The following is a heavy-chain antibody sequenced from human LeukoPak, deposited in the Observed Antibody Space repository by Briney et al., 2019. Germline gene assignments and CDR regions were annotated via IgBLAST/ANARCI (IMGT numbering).Heavy chain of an antibody. J-gene: IGHJ4*02. CDR3: ARDSGERSSSVF. V-gene: IGHV3-11*01. D-gene: IGHD6-13*01. CDR1: VFSFCDYF. CDR2: IFIIGSTI. Sequence: VGSLRLSCAPSVFSFCDYFISCSPDAPGEGLWWVSYIFIIGSTIYYADSVRGLFTISRDNAKNSLYLQMNSLRAEDPAVYSFARDSGERSSSVFWGQGALVTVSS.